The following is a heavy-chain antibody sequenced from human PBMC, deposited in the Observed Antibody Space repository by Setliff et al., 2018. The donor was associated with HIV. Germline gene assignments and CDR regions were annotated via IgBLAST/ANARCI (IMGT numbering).Heavy chain of an antibody. D-gene: IGHD5-18*01. CDR2: IYYSGST. CDR3: ARKLGYSYGRYFDY. CDR1: GDFFSSDYY. J-gene: IGHJ4*02. V-gene: IGHV4-38-2*02. Sequence: SETLSLTCTVSGDFFSSDYYWGWIRQPPGKGLEWIGSIYYSGSTNYNPSLKSRVTISVDTSKNQFSLKLSSVTAADTAVYYCARKLGYSYGRYFDYWGQGTLVTVSS.